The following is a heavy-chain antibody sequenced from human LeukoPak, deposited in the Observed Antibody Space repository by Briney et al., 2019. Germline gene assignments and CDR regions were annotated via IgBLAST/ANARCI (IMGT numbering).Heavy chain of an antibody. CDR1: GFTFSTYA. V-gene: IGHV3-23*01. CDR3: AEGGLYYDSSLGWFDS. CDR2: ISGYDGST. Sequence: PGGSLRLSCAASGFTFSTYAMKWVRQAPGKGLEWVAAISGYDGSTYYADSVKGRFAISRDISKSTLYLQMNSLRADDTAVYYCAEGGLYYDSSLGWFDSWGQGTPVTVSS. J-gene: IGHJ5*01. D-gene: IGHD3-22*01.